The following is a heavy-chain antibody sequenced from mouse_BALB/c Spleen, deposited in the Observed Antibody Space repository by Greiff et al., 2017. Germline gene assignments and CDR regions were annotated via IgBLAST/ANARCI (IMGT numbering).Heavy chain of an antibody. Sequence: VKVVESGAELVRPGSSVKISCKASGYAFSSYWMNWVKQRPGQGLEWIGQIYPGDGDTNYNGKFKGKATLTADKSSSTAYMQLSSLTSEDSAVYFCARWDYYGSSFWYFDVWGAGTTVTVSS. V-gene: IGHV1-80*01. CDR1: GYAFSSYW. CDR2: IYPGDGDT. CDR3: ARWDYYGSSFWYFDV. D-gene: IGHD1-1*01. J-gene: IGHJ1*01.